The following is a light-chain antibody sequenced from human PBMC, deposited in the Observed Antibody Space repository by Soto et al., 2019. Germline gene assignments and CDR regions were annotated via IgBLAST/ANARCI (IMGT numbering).Light chain of an antibody. CDR2: EVS. J-gene: IGLJ1*01. CDR1: SSDVGGYNY. CDR3: CSYTNTNTLV. V-gene: IGLV2-14*01. Sequence: QSALTQPASVSGSPGQSITISCTGTSSDVGGYNYVSWYQQHPGKAPKVMIYEVSNRPSGVSNRFSGSKYGNTASLTISGLQAEDEADYYCCSYTNTNTLVCGTGTKVTVL.